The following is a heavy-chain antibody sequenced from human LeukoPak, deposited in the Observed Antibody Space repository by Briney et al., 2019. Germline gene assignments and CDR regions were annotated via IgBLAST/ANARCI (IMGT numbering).Heavy chain of an antibody. CDR3: ARNIEWYSYGYALDY. Sequence: GGSLRLSCAASGFTFEDYTMHWVRHAPGKGLEWVSLISWGGGSTYYEDSVKGRFTISRDNSKNSLYLQMNSLRTEDTALYYCARNIEWYSYGYALDYWGQGTLVTVSS. CDR1: GFTFEDYT. J-gene: IGHJ4*02. CDR2: ISWGGGST. V-gene: IGHV3-43*01. D-gene: IGHD5-18*01.